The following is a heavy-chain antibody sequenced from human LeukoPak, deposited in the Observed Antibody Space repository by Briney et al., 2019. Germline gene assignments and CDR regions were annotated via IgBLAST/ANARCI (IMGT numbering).Heavy chain of an antibody. CDR2: ISSSGSTK. Sequence: LPGGSLRLSCAASGFTFNSYEINWVRQAPGKGLEWVSYISSSGSTKYYADSVKGRFTISRDNAKNSLYLQMNSLRAEDTAVYYCARVLEGDYADYWGQGTLVTVSS. V-gene: IGHV3-48*03. CDR1: GFTFNSYE. J-gene: IGHJ4*02. CDR3: ARVLEGDYADY.